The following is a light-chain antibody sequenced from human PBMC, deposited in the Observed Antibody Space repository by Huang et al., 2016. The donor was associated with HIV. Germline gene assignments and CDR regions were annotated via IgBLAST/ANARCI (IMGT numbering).Light chain of an antibody. CDR3: MQGTHWPPGT. Sequence: DVVMTPSPLSLPVNLGQPASISCRSSHSLVPSDGNTSLNGFQKRPGHSPGRLIYKVANRDSGVPDRCSGSGSGTDVTLKISRVEAEDVGVYYCMQGTHWPPGTFGQGTKVEIK. CDR1: HSLVPSDGNTS. V-gene: IGKV2-30*02. CDR2: KVA. J-gene: IGKJ1*01.